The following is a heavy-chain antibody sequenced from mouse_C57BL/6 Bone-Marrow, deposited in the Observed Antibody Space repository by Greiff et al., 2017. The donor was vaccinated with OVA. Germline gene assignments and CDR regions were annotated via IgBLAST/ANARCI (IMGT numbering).Heavy chain of an antibody. J-gene: IGHJ3*01. V-gene: IGHV1-81*01. CDR1: GYTFTSYG. CDR2: IYPRSGNT. D-gene: IGHD2-4*01. Sequence: QVHVKQSGAELARPGASVKLSCKASGYTFTSYGISWVKQRTGQGLEWIGEIYPRSGNTYYNEKFKGKATLTADKSSSTAYMELRSLTSEDSAVYFCASDYDGFAYWGQGTLVTVSA. CDR3: ASDYDGFAY.